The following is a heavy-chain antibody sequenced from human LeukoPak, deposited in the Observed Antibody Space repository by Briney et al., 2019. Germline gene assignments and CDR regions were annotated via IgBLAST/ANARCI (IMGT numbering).Heavy chain of an antibody. J-gene: IGHJ4*02. CDR3: ATLEAGDSQDY. D-gene: IGHD4-17*01. Sequence: PGGSLRLSCAASGFTFSSYEMNWVRRAPGKGLEWVSYISSSGSTIYYADSVKGRFTISRDNAKNSLYLQMNSLRAEDTAVYYCATLEAGDSQDYWGQGTLVTVSS. CDR1: GFTFSSYE. V-gene: IGHV3-48*03. CDR2: ISSSGSTI.